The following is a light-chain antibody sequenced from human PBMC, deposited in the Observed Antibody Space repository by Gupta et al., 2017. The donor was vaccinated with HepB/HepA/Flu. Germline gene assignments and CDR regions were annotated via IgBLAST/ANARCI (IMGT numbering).Light chain of an antibody. Sequence: SYELTQPPSVSVSPGQTTSITCSGDKLGDKYACWYQQKPGQSPILVIYQDTKRPSGIPERFSASNSGNTATLTIRGTQVMDEADYDCQAWDNSSVVFGGGTKLTVL. CDR3: QAWDNSSVV. J-gene: IGLJ2*01. CDR2: QDT. CDR1: KLGDKY. V-gene: IGLV3-1*01.